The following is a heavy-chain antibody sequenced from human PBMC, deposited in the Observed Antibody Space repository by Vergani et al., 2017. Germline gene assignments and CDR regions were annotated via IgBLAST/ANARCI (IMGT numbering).Heavy chain of an antibody. J-gene: IGHJ6*02. CDR2: IIPIFGTA. D-gene: IGHD3-10*01. CDR1: GYTLTELS. V-gene: IGHV1-69*13. CDR3: ARVLEDGSGSYRHYYYYYGMDV. Sequence: QVQLVQSGAEVKKPGASVKVSCKVSGYTLTELSMHWVRQAPGKGLEWMGGIIPIFGTANYAQKFQGRVTITADESTSTAYMELSSLRSEDTAVYYCARVLEDGSGSYRHYYYYYGMDVWGQGTTVTVSS.